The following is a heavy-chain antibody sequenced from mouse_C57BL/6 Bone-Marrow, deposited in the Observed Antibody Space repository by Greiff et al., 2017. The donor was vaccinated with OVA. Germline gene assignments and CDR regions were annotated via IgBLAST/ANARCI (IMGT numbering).Heavy chain of an antibody. CDR1: GYTFTEYT. CDR2: FYPGSGSI. CDR3: ARHGLTGPWFAY. D-gene: IGHD4-1*01. V-gene: IGHV1-62-2*01. J-gene: IGHJ3*01. Sequence: VNVVESGAELVKPGASVKLSCKASGYTFTEYTIHWVKQRSGQGLEWIGWFYPGSGSIKYNEKFKDKATLTADKSSSTVYMELSRLTSEDSAVYFCARHGLTGPWFAYWGQGTLVTVSA.